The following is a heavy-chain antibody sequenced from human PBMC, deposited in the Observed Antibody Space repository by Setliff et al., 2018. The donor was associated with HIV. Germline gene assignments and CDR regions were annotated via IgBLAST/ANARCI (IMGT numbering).Heavy chain of an antibody. D-gene: IGHD3-3*01. J-gene: IGHJ6*03. CDR1: GGSISSHY. Sequence: SETLSLTCTVSGGSISSHYWSWIRQPPGKGLEWIGYIYYSGNTNYNPSLKSRVTISVDTSKNQFSLKLSSVTAADTAVYYCARLTIFGGVMATYYMDVWGKGTTGNVSS. CDR2: IYYSGNT. V-gene: IGHV4-59*11. CDR3: ARLTIFGGVMATYYMDV.